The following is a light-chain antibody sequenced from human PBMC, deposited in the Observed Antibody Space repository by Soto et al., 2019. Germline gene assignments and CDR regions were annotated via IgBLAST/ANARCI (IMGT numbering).Light chain of an antibody. V-gene: IGKV3-11*01. CDR2: DAS. CDR1: QSVSSY. CDR3: QQRSNWPPGLT. J-gene: IGKJ4*01. Sequence: EIVLTQSPATLSLSPGERATLSCRASQSVSSYLAWYQQKPGQAPRLLIYDASNRATGIPARFSGSGSGTGLTLTISSLDPEDFAVYYCQQRSNWPPGLTFGGGTKVEIK.